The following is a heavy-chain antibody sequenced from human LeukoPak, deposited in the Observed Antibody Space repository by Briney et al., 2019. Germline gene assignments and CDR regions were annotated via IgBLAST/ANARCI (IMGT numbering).Heavy chain of an antibody. J-gene: IGHJ4*02. CDR3: AKDTAGRFDY. CDR2: IWYDGSNK. Sequence: GGSLRLSCAASGFTFSNYGMHWVRQAPGKGLEWVAVIWYDGSNKYYADSVKGRFTIARDNPKNTVYLQMNSLRAEDTAKYCCAKDTAGRFDYWGQGTLVTVSS. V-gene: IGHV3-33*06. CDR1: GFTFSNYG. D-gene: IGHD3-10*01.